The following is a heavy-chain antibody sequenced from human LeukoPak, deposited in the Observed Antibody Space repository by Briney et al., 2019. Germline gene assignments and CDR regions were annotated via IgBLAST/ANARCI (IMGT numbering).Heavy chain of an antibody. Sequence: RPSETLSLTCTVSGGSISSSSYYWGWIRQPPGKGLEWNGSIYYSGSTYYNPSLKSRVTISVDTSKNQFSLKLSSVTAADTAVYYCARHRARYSYGKTFDYWGQGTLVTVSS. V-gene: IGHV4-39*01. CDR1: GGSISSSSYY. CDR3: ARHRARYSYGKTFDY. J-gene: IGHJ4*02. CDR2: IYYSGST. D-gene: IGHD5-18*01.